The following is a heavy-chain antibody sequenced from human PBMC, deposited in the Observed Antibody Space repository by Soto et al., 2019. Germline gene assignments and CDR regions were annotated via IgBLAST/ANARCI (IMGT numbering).Heavy chain of an antibody. J-gene: IGHJ3*02. CDR1: GYRFSSQW. Sequence: PGESLKISCKGSGYRFSSQWIGWVRQMPGKGLELMGIIYPGDSDTRYSPSFQGQVTISADKSISTAYLQWNTLKASDTAIYYCARGLLVWFGDPGTLDAFNIWGQGTMVTVSS. CDR2: IYPGDSDT. CDR3: ARGLLVWFGDPGTLDAFNI. V-gene: IGHV5-51*01. D-gene: IGHD3-10*01.